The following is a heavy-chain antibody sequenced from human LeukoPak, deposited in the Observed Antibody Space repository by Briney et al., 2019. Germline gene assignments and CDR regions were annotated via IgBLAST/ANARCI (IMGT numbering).Heavy chain of an antibody. CDR1: GGTFSSYA. J-gene: IGHJ4*02. Sequence: SVKVSCKASGGTFSSYAISWVRQAPGQGLEWMGRIIPILGIANYAQKFQGRVTITADKSTSTAYMELSSLRSEDTAVYYCVLSAIEGHTVTTFDYWGQGTLVTVSS. D-gene: IGHD4-4*01. CDR2: IIPILGIA. CDR3: VLSAIEGHTVTTFDY. V-gene: IGHV1-69*04.